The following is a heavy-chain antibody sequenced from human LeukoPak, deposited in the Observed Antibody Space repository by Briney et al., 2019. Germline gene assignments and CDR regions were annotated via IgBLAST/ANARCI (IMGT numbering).Heavy chain of an antibody. Sequence: SETLSLTCSVSGGSISSSNYYWGWIRQPPGKGLEWLGSIYYGRSTYYNPSLTSRVTISVDTSKNQFSLKLSSVTAADTAVYYCARHADSGFGELAFNYWGQGTLVTVSS. V-gene: IGHV4-39*01. CDR2: IYYGRST. CDR3: ARHADSGFGELAFNY. CDR1: GGSISSSNYY. D-gene: IGHD3-10*01. J-gene: IGHJ4*02.